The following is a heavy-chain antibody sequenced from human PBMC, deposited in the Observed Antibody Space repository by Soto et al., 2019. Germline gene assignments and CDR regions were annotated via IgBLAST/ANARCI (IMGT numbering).Heavy chain of an antibody. J-gene: IGHJ4*02. CDR1: GFTFRSYA. CDR2: ISYDGSNK. Sequence: QVQLVESGGGVVQPGRSLRLSCAASGFTFRSYAMHWVRQAPGKGLEWVAVISYDGSNKYYADSVKGRFTISRDNSKNTLYLQMNSLRAEDTAVYYCARETYSSGWTPTFDYWGQGTLVTVSS. D-gene: IGHD6-19*01. CDR3: ARETYSSGWTPTFDY. V-gene: IGHV3-30-3*01.